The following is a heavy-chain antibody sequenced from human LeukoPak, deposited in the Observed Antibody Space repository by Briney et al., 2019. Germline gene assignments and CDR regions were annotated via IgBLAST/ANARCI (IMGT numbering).Heavy chain of an antibody. CDR2: TYYRSKWYN. V-gene: IGHV6-1*01. J-gene: IGHJ6*03. D-gene: IGHD3-22*01. CDR3: AREVLDSSDYWGYYYYYYYMDV. CDR1: GDSVSSNSAA. Sequence: SQTLSLTCAISGDSVSSNSAAWNWIRQSPSRGLEWLGRTYYRSKWYNDYAVSVKSRITINPDTSKNQFSLQLNSVTPEDTAVYYCAREVLDSSDYWGYYYYYYYMDVWGKGTTVTISS.